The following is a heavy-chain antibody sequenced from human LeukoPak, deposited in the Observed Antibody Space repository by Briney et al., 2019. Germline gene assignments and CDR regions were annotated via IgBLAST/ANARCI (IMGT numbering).Heavy chain of an antibody. V-gene: IGHV1-8*01. Sequence: GASVKVSCMASGYTFTNYEINWVRQGTGQGLEWLGWMNPSSGNTGYAQKFQGRVTMTRDTSISTAYMELSSLRSEDTAVYYCARVAYYYDSAGKSLKFFYGMDVWGQGTTVTVS. D-gene: IGHD3-22*01. CDR3: ARVAYYYDSAGKSLKFFYGMDV. J-gene: IGHJ6*02. CDR1: GYTFTNYE. CDR2: MNPSSGNT.